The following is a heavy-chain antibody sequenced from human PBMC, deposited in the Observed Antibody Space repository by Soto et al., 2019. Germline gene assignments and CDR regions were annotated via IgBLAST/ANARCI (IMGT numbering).Heavy chain of an antibody. J-gene: IGHJ4*02. Sequence: PGGSLRLSCVGSGFTFSDSVMAWVRQAPGKGLEWLSVMSGDGRTRYALSVTGRFTISRDNSKNTLYLQMRSLTAADTAVYFCARVKATLYRHYYFDYWGQGTPVTVSS. CDR1: GFTFSDSV. V-gene: IGHV3-23*01. D-gene: IGHD5-12*01. CDR3: ARVKATLYRHYYFDY. CDR2: MSGDGRT.